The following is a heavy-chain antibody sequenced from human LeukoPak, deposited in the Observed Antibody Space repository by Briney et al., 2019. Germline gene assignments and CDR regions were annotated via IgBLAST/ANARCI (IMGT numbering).Heavy chain of an antibody. J-gene: IGHJ5*02. V-gene: IGHV4-4*07. Sequence: SETLSLTCTVSGGSISSYYWSWIRQPPGKGLEWIGRIYTSESTNYNPSLKSRVTMSVDTSKNQFSLKLSSVTAADTAVYYCARDASSSWNWFDPWGQGTLVTVSS. CDR3: ARDASSSWNWFDP. D-gene: IGHD6-13*01. CDR1: GGSISSYY. CDR2: IYTSEST.